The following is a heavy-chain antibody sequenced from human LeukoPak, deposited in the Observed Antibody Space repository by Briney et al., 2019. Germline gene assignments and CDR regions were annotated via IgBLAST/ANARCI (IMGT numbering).Heavy chain of an antibody. CDR3: AKDKVPDGKWEIDR. D-gene: IGHD1-26*01. CDR1: GFTFSTYA. V-gene: IGHV3-23*01. CDR2: ITGNAGFI. J-gene: IGHJ5*02. Sequence: GGSLRLSCTPSGFTFSTYAMNWVRQAPGKGLEWVGGITGNAGFIGYADSVKGRFIISRDNTNNRLFLQMRSLGGEDTAVYYCAKDKVPDGKWEIDRWGQGTLVTVSS.